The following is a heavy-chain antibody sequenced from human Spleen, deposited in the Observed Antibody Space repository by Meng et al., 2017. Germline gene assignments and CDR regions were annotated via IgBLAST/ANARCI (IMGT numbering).Heavy chain of an antibody. J-gene: IGHJ4*02. V-gene: IGHV3-11*04. D-gene: IGHD3-9*01. CDR2: ISSGDSTM. CDR3: ARALKAYDILTGYPIGY. CDR1: GFTFSGYY. Sequence: GESLKISCAASGFTFSGYYMSWTRQAPGKGLEWVSYISSGDSTMYYADSVKGRFTISRDNAKNSMYLQMNSLRAEDTAVYYCARALKAYDILTGYPIGYWGQGTLVTVSS.